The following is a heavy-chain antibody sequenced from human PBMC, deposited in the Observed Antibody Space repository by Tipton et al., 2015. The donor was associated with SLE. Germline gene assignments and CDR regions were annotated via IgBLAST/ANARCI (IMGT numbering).Heavy chain of an antibody. CDR1: GFTFDDYA. J-gene: IGHJ4*02. D-gene: IGHD1-26*01. V-gene: IGHV3-23*01. CDR2: ISGSGGST. CDR3: AKDPEEGAPSGSTD. Sequence: SLRLSCAASGFTFDDYAMHWVRQAPGKGLDGVSAISGSGGSTYYADSVKGRFTISRDNSKNTLYLQMNSLRAEDTAVYYCAKDPEEGAPSGSTDWGQGTLVTVSS.